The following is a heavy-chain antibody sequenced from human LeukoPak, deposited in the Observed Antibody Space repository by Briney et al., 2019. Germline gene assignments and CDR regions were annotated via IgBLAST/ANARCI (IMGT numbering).Heavy chain of an antibody. D-gene: IGHD3-10*01. Sequence: SETLSLTCTVSGGSISSYYWSWIRQPPGKGLEWIGYIYYSASTNYNPSLKSRVTISVDTSKNQFSLKLSSVTAADTAVYYCARDRALWDAFDIWGQGTMVTVSS. CDR1: GGSISSYY. V-gene: IGHV4-59*01. CDR3: ARDRALWDAFDI. J-gene: IGHJ3*02. CDR2: IYYSAST.